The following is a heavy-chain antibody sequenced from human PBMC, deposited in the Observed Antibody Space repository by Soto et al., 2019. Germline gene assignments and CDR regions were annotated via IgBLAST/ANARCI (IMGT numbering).Heavy chain of an antibody. D-gene: IGHD5-12*01. CDR3: AKDLRPWGSGYDKYYYSYGMDV. CDR1: GFIFNIYG. CDR2: ISYDGSNQ. J-gene: IGHJ6*02. Sequence: GGSLRLSCAASGFIFNIYGMHWVLKAPGKGLEWVVVISYDGSNQYYGDSVKGRFTISRDSSKNTLHLQMNSLRTEDTAVYYCAKDLRPWGSGYDKYYYSYGMDVWGQGTTVTVSS. V-gene: IGHV3-30*18.